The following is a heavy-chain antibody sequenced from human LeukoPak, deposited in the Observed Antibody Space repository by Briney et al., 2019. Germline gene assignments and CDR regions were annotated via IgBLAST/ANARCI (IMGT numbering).Heavy chain of an antibody. CDR1: GFTFSSYS. CDR3: ARGSGYSFDY. D-gene: IGHD3-3*01. J-gene: IGHJ4*02. Sequence: PGGSLELSVPASGFTFSSYSMNWFRQPPGKGLEWVSSISSSSSYIYYADSVKGRFTISRDNAKNSLYLQMNSLRAEDTAVYYCARGSGYSFDYWGQGTLVTVSS. CDR2: ISSSSSYI. V-gene: IGHV3-21*01.